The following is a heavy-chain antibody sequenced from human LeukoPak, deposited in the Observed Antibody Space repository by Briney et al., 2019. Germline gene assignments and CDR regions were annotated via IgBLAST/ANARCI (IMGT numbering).Heavy chain of an antibody. CDR2: LYRSGST. CDR3: ARDRDYGDYGNYYYYYMDV. D-gene: IGHD4-17*01. V-gene: IGHV4-61*02. Sequence: SETLSLTCTVSGGSISSSSYYWGWIRQPAGKALEWIGRLYRSGSTNYNPSLKSRVTMSLDTSKNQFYLKLSSVTAADTAVYYCARDRDYGDYGNYYYYYMDVWGKGTTVTISS. CDR1: GGSISSSSYY. J-gene: IGHJ6*03.